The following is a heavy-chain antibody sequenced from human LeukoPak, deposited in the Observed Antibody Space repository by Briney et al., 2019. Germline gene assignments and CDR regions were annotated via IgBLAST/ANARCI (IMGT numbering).Heavy chain of an antibody. D-gene: IGHD4-17*01. Sequence: GASLRLSCAASGFTFNDYAMHWVRQAPGKGLEWVALIWYDGRTKYYADSVKGRLTISRDNSKNTVYLKMSSLRAEDTAVYYCARDYRTTVTASDDASDIWGQGTLVTVSS. V-gene: IGHV3-33*01. CDR1: GFTFNDYA. J-gene: IGHJ3*02. CDR2: IWYDGRTK. CDR3: ARDYRTTVTASDDASDI.